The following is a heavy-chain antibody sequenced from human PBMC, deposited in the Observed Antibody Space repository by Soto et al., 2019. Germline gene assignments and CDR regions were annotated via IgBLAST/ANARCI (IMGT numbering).Heavy chain of an antibody. V-gene: IGHV3-30*04. J-gene: IGHJ4*02. D-gene: IGHD1-26*01. CDR2: ISFDGSNK. CDR3: ARCGFEWELRSFDY. CDR1: GFTFRSHS. Sequence: RGSLRLSCSVSGFTFRSHSMHWVRQAPGKGLEWLAVISFDGSNKYYTDSVKGRFTVSRDNSKNTLYLHMNSLRDEDTALYYCARCGFEWELRSFDYWGQGTL.